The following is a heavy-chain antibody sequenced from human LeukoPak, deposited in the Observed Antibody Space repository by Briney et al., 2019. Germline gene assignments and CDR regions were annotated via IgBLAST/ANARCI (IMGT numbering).Heavy chain of an antibody. CDR2: ISYDGSNK. CDR3: ARGQGIGYYYDSSGIGYFDY. CDR1: GSTFSSYS. D-gene: IGHD3-22*01. Sequence: GGSLSLSCAVSGSTFSSYSMQWVRQAPGKGREWVAVISYDGSNKYYADSVKGRFTIARDNSKNTLYLQMNSLRAEDTAVYYCARGQGIGYYYDSSGIGYFDYWGQGTLVTVSS. V-gene: IGHV3-30-3*01. J-gene: IGHJ4*02.